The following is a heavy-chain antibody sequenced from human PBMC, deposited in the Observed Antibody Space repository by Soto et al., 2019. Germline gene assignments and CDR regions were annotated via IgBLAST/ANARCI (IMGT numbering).Heavy chain of an antibody. CDR2: IFYSGTT. J-gene: IGHJ4*02. CDR3: ARNFFGSATTSFDY. D-gene: IGHD6-19*01. V-gene: IGHV4-39*02. CDR1: GGANNRSPYF. Sequence: QLQLQESGPGLVKPSETLFLTCTVSGGANNRSPYFWVWIRQPPGKGLEWIASIFYSGTTYYNPSLKSRVSISVDTSKNYYSLKLTSVTAADTAMYYCARNFFGSATTSFDYWGQGTLVTVSS.